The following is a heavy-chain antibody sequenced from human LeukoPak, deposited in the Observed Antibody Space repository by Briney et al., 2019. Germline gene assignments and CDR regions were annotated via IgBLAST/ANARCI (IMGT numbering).Heavy chain of an antibody. CDR2: MNPSSGHA. D-gene: IGHD5-12*01. Sequence: ASVKVSCKGSGYSFTNYDLHWVRQANGQGLEWMGGMNPSSGHAGHAEKLQDRVTMTRNTSINTAYMELSSLKSEDTAVYYCARRIVAGPKSSFDYWGQGTLVTVSS. CDR3: ARRIVAGPKSSFDY. CDR1: GYSFTNYD. V-gene: IGHV1-8*01. J-gene: IGHJ4*02.